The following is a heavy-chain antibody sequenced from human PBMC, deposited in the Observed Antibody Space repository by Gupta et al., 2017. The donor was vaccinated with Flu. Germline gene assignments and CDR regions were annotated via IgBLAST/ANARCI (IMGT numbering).Heavy chain of an antibody. CDR3: TTNSGYDGGIDY. J-gene: IGHJ4*02. D-gene: IGHD5-12*01. V-gene: IGHV3-15*01. CDR2: IKSKTDGGTT. CDR1: GFTFSNAW. Sequence: EVQLVESGGGLVKPGGSLRLSCAASGFTFSNAWMSWVRQAPGKGLEWVGRIKSKTDGGTTDYAAPVKGRFTISRDDSKNTLYLQMNSLKTEDTAVYYCTTNSGYDGGIDYWGQGTLVTVSS.